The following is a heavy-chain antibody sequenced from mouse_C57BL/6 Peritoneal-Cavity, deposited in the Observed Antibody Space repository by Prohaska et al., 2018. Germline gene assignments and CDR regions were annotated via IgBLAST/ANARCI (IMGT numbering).Heavy chain of an antibody. V-gene: IGHV1-59*01. CDR3: ARWSYDGYWDY. Sequence: QVQLQQPGAELVRPGTSVKLSCKASGYTFTSYWMHWVKQRPGQGLEWIGVIDPSDSYTNYNQKFKGKATLTVDTSSSTAYMQLSSLTSEDSAVYYCARWSYDGYWDYWGQGTTLTVSS. J-gene: IGHJ2*01. CDR1: GYTFTSYW. D-gene: IGHD2-3*01. CDR2: IDPSDSYT.